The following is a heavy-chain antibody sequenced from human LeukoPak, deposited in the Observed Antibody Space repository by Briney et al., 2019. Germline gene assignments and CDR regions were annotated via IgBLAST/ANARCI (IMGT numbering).Heavy chain of an antibody. D-gene: IGHD1-26*01. J-gene: IGHJ4*02. CDR3: AREEEVEWDLRFFDS. CDR1: GFTFSNYW. CDR2: IKQDGSEK. Sequence: QAGGSLRLSCAASGFTFSNYWMSWVRQAPGKGLEWVANIKQDGSEKYYVDSVKGRFPISRDNAKNSLDLQMNSLRVEDTAVFYCAREEEVEWDLRFFDSWGQGILVTVSS. V-gene: IGHV3-7*01.